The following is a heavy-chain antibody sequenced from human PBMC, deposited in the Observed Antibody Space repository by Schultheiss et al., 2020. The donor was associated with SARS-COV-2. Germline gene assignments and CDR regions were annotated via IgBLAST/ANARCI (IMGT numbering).Heavy chain of an antibody. J-gene: IGHJ4*02. CDR2: ISYDGSNK. Sequence: GGSLRLSCAASGFTFSHYAMHWVRQAPGKGLEWVAVISYDGSNKYYADSVKGRFTISRDNSKNTLYLQMNSLRAEDTAVYYCAKGLDYYDSSGMGYWGQGTLVTVSS. D-gene: IGHD3-22*01. V-gene: IGHV3-30*04. CDR3: AKGLDYYDSSGMGY. CDR1: GFTFSHYA.